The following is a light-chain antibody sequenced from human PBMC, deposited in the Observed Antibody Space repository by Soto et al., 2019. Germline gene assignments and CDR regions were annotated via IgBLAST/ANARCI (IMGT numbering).Light chain of an antibody. CDR2: GAS. V-gene: IGKV3-20*01. J-gene: IGKJ5*01. CDR3: QQYTQWPIT. CDR1: QSVSSSY. Sequence: EIVLTQSPGTLSLSPGERATLSCRASQSVSSSYLAWYQQKPGQAPRLLMYGASSRATGTPDRISGGGSGTDFTLTISRLEPEDFAVYYCQQYTQWPITFGQGTRLEIK.